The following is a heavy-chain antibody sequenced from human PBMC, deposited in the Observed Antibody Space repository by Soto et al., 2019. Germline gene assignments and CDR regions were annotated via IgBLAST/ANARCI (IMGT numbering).Heavy chain of an antibody. CDR3: ARNILGGTTDY. V-gene: IGHV1-3*01. D-gene: IGHD1-7*01. CDR1: GYIFTNSA. CDR2: INAGKGDT. J-gene: IGHJ4*02. Sequence: ASVKVSCKASGYIFTNSAIHWVRQAPGQGLEWMGWINAGKGDTKYPQRFQGRVIITRDTSASTAYMELSSLRSEDTAVYYCARNILGGTTDYWGPGTLVTVSS.